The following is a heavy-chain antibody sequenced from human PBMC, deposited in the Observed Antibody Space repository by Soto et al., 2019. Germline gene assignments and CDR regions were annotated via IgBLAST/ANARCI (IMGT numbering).Heavy chain of an antibody. D-gene: IGHD2-2*01. CDR2: ISGSGGST. V-gene: IGHV3-23*01. CDR1: GFTFSSYA. CDR3: AKDVIVVVPAANLRQPP. Sequence: GGSLRLSCAASGFTFSSYAMSWVRQAPGKGLEWVSAISGSGGSTYYADSVKGRFTISRDNSKNTLYLQMNSLRAEDTAVYYCAKDVIVVVPAANLRQPPWGQGTLVTVSS. J-gene: IGHJ5*02.